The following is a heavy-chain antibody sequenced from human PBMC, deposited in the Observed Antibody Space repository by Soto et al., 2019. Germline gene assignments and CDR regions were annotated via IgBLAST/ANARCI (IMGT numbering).Heavy chain of an antibody. Sequence: PSETLSLTCTVSGDSIRSYYWSWIRQPPGKGLEWIGYMFHSGITNYNPSLKSRVTMSVDTSKNQFSLKLSSVTAADTAVYYCAREVINSVGANRFDYWGQGTLVTVSS. CDR2: MFHSGIT. CDR1: GDSIRSYY. J-gene: IGHJ4*02. V-gene: IGHV4-59*01. CDR3: AREVINSVGANRFDY. D-gene: IGHD1-26*01.